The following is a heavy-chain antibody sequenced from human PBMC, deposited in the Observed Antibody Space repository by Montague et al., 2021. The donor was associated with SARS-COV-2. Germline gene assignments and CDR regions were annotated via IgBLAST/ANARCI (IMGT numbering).Heavy chain of an antibody. J-gene: IGHJ3*02. V-gene: IGHV4-59*01. Sequence: SETLSLTCTVSGGSISTYYWGWIRQSPGKGLEWIGYIYYSGNPNYNPSLTIRLSMSVDTSKNQFSLELSSVTAADTAVFFCAGGKGRSPDAFDIWGQGTTVTVSS. CDR3: AGGKGRSPDAFDI. CDR2: IYYSGNP. D-gene: IGHD3-16*01. CDR1: GGSISTYY.